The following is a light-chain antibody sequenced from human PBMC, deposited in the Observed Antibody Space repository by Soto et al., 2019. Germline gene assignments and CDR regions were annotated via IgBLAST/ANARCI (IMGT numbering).Light chain of an antibody. CDR3: QQYYSDPIT. V-gene: IGKV1-8*01. CDR2: AAS. Sequence: AIRMTQSPSSLSASTGDRVTITCRASQGISSYLAWYQQKPGKAPKLLIYAASTLQSGVPSRFSGSGSGTDFTLTISGLQSEDFSTYYCQQYYSDPITFGQGTRLEIK. CDR1: QGISSY. J-gene: IGKJ5*01.